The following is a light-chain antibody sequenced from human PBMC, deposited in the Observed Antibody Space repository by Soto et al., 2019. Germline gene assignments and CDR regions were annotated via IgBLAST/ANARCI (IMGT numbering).Light chain of an antibody. V-gene: IGKV1-27*01. J-gene: IGKJ5*01. Sequence: DIQMTQSPSPLSASVGSTVSITCRASQGINNYLAWYQQKPGKVPKILIYAASTLQPGVPSRFIGNGSGTDFTLTINTLQPDDIATYYCQNYDSDPFTFGQGRRLEIK. CDR1: QGINNY. CDR2: AAS. CDR3: QNYDSDPFT.